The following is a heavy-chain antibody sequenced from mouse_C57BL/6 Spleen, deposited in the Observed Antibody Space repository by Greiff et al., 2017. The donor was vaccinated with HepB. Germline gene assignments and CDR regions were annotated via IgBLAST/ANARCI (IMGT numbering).Heavy chain of an antibody. Sequence: QVHVKQSGPELVKPGASVKISCKASGYAFSSSWMNWVKQRPGKGLEWIGRIYPGDGDTNYNGKFKGKATLTADKSSSTAYMQLSSLTSEDSAVYFCARLITTVVARYFDVWGTGTTVTVSS. D-gene: IGHD1-1*01. V-gene: IGHV1-82*01. CDR3: ARLITTVVARYFDV. CDR1: GYAFSSSW. J-gene: IGHJ1*03. CDR2: IYPGDGDT.